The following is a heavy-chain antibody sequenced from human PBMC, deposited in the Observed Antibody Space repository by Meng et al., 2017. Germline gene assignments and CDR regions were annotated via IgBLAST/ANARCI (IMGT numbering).Heavy chain of an antibody. V-gene: IGHV2-5*01. CDR2: IYWNDDK. D-gene: IGHD6-13*01. J-gene: IGHJ4*02. Sequence: SGPTLVKPTQTLTLTCTFSGFSLSTSGVGVGWIRQPPGKALEWLALIYWNDDKRYSPSLKSRLTITKDTSKNQVVLTMTNMDPVDTATYYCARSYRGLVAAAGTVPFDYWGQGTLVTVSS. CDR3: ARSYRGLVAAAGTVPFDY. CDR1: GFSLSTSGVG.